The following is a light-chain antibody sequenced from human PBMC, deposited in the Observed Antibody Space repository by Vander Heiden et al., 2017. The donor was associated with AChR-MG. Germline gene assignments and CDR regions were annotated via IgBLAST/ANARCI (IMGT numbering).Light chain of an antibody. CDR2: GNN. J-gene: IGLJ2*01. Sequence: SSDLTQDPAVSVALGQTVRITCQGDSLRRSYASWYQQKPGQPPIPVVYGNNKRPSGIPDRFSGSSSGNTASLTIAGAQAEDEGDYYCSSRDGSGDHFYVFGGGTKLTVL. CDR1: SLRRSY. CDR3: SSRDGSGDHFYV. V-gene: IGLV3-19*01.